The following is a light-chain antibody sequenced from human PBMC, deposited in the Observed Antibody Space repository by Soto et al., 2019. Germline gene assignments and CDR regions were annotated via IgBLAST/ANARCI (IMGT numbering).Light chain of an antibody. CDR3: QQYNSYSWT. CDR1: QTIGKW. Sequence: DIEMTQSPSTVSASVGDSVAITCRASQTIGKWLAWYQQKPGKAPKLLIFDASRLESGVPSRFSGSGSETEFTLSISSLQPDDFATYYCQQYNSYSWTFGQGTKVEIK. J-gene: IGKJ1*01. CDR2: DAS. V-gene: IGKV1-5*01.